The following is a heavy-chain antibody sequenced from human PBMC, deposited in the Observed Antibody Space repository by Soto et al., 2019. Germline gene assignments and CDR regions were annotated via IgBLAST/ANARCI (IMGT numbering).Heavy chain of an antibody. J-gene: IGHJ3*02. CDR2: INAGNGNT. V-gene: IGHV1-3*01. CDR1: GYTSTSYA. D-gene: IGHD5-12*01. CDR3: AREYLDSPEDIVGHDASEI. Sequence: ASLNISCKATGYTSTSYAMHWVRQAPGQRLEWMGWINAGNGNTKYSQKFQGRVTITRDTSASTAYMELSSLRSEDTAVYYCAREYLDSPEDIVGHDASEIWGQWTMVTVS.